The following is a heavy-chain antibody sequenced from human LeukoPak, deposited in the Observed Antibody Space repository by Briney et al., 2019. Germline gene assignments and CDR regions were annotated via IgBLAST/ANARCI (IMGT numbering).Heavy chain of an antibody. CDR3: ARRGLGLRRFDY. J-gene: IGHJ4*02. CDR1: GGSFSGYY. CDR2: INHSGST. Sequence: SETLSLTCAVYGGSFSGYYWSWIRHPPGKGLEWIGEINHSGSTNYNPSLKSRVTISVDTSKNQFSLKLSSVTAADTAVYYCARRGLGLRRFDYWGQGTLVTVSS. D-gene: IGHD3/OR15-3a*01. V-gene: IGHV4-34*01.